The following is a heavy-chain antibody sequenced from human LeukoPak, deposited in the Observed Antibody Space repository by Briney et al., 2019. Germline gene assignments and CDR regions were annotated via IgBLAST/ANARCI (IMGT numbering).Heavy chain of an antibody. V-gene: IGHV3-33*06. D-gene: IGHD3-9*01. CDR3: AKNSGYSDIDY. J-gene: IGHJ4*02. CDR2: IWYDGSNK. CDR1: GFTFSSYG. Sequence: GGSLRLSCAASGFTFSSYGMHWVRQAPGKGLEWVAVIWYDGSNKYYADSVKGRFTISRDNSKNTLYLQMNSLRAEDTAVYYCAKNSGYSDIDYWGQGTLVTVSS.